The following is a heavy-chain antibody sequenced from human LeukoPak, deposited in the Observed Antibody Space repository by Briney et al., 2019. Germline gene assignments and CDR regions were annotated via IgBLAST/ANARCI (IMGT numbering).Heavy chain of an antibody. CDR3: AKDRHAPGRYCSSTTCFPFDP. CDR1: GFTVSSNY. D-gene: IGHD2-2*01. J-gene: IGHJ5*02. V-gene: IGHV3-23*01. CDR2: ISGSGGST. Sequence: PGGSLRLSCAASGFTVSSNYMSWVRQAPGKGLEWVSGISGSGGSTYYADSVKGRFTISRDNSKNTLYLQMNSLRAEDTAVYYCAKDRHAPGRYCSSTTCFPFDPWGQGTLVTVSS.